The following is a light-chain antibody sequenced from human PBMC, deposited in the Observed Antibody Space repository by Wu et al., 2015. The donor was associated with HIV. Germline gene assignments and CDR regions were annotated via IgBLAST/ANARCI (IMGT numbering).Light chain of an antibody. CDR2: AAS. CDR1: QSISTF. J-gene: IGKJ1*01. Sequence: DIQMTQSPSSLSASVGDRVTITCRASQSISTFLNWYQHKPGKAPKLLIYAASSLQSGVPSRFSGSGSGTDFTLTISSLQPEDFATYYCQQSYITPLAFGQGTTVEIK. V-gene: IGKV1-39*01. CDR3: QQSYITPLA.